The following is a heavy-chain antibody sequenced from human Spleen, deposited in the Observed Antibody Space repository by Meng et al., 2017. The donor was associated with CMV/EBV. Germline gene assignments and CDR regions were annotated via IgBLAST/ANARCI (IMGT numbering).Heavy chain of an antibody. J-gene: IGHJ4*02. CDR1: GFTFSSYA. D-gene: IGHD6-13*01. CDR2: ISYDGSNK. Sequence: GESLKISCAASGFTFSSYAMHWVRQAPGKGLEWVAVISYDGSNKYYADSVKGRLTISRDNSKNTLYLQMNSLRAEDTAVYYCARDSSRIPTSYFDYWGQGTLVTVSS. CDR3: ARDSSRIPTSYFDY. V-gene: IGHV3-30*04.